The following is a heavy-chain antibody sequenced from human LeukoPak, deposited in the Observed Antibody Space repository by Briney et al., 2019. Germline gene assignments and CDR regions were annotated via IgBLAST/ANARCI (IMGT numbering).Heavy chain of an antibody. CDR3: ARPYCSSTSCFGYFDY. D-gene: IGHD2-2*01. J-gene: IGHJ4*02. CDR2: IYYSGST. Sequence: PSETLSLTCTVSGGSISSYYWSWIRQPPGKGLEWIGYIYYSGSTNYNPSLKSRVTISVDTSKNQFSLKLSSVTAADTAVYYCARPYCSSTSCFGYFDYWGQGTLVTVSS. V-gene: IGHV4-59*01. CDR1: GGSISSYY.